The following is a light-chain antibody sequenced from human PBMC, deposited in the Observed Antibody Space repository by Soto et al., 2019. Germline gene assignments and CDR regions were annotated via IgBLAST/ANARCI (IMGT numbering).Light chain of an antibody. V-gene: IGKV1-33*01. CDR2: AAS. CDR3: QHYHDFPII. J-gene: IGKJ5*01. Sequence: DIQMTQSPSSLSASVGDRVTLTCQPSQDISESLNWYQQKPGEAPNVLIFAASKLEVGVRSSFSGSGSGTHFTLTICSLQPEDIATYFCQHYHDFPIIFGQGTRLDVK. CDR1: QDISES.